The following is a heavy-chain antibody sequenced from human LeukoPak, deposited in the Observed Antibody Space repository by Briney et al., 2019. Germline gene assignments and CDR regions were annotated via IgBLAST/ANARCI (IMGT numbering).Heavy chain of an antibody. CDR3: ARESYYYDSSGQHNNWFDP. D-gene: IGHD3-22*01. CDR1: GYTFTGYF. Sequence: GASVKVSCKASGYTFTGYFMHWVRQAPGQGLEWMGWINPNSGGTNYAQKFQGRVTMTRDTSISTAYMELSRLRSDDTAVYYCARESYYYDSSGQHNNWFDPWGQGTLVTVSS. CDR2: INPNSGGT. V-gene: IGHV1-2*02. J-gene: IGHJ5*02.